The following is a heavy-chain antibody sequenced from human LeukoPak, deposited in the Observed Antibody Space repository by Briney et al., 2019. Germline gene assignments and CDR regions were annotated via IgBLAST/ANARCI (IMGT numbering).Heavy chain of an antibody. V-gene: IGHV3-21*04. Sequence: PGGSLRLSCAASGFTFSSYSMNWVRQAPGKGLEWVSSISSSSSYIYYADSVKGRFTISRDNAKNSLYLQMNSLRAEDTAVYYCARDGTNWNAGAYWGQGTLVTVSS. CDR1: GFTFSSYS. CDR2: ISSSSSYI. CDR3: ARDGTNWNAGAY. D-gene: IGHD1-1*01. J-gene: IGHJ4*02.